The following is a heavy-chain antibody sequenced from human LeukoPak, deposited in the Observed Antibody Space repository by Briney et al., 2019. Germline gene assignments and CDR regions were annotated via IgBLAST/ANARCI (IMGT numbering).Heavy chain of an antibody. CDR1: GGSITNNNYY. V-gene: IGHV4-39*07. D-gene: IGHD7-27*01. J-gene: IGHJ4*02. CDR2: IYYTGST. CDR3: ATRKLGNDY. Sequence: SETLSLTCTVSGGSITNNNYYWDWIRQPPGKGLEWIGTIYYTGSTSYNPSLKSRVTISADTSKNQFSLKLSSVTAADTAMYYCATRKLGNDYWGQGTLVTVSS.